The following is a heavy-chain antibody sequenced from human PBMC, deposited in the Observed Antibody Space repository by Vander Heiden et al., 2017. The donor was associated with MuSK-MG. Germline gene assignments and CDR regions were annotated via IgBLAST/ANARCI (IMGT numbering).Heavy chain of an antibody. CDR1: GFPFRSYA. V-gene: IGHV3-23*01. D-gene: IGHD6-13*01. CDR2: IGGGGGSI. CDR3: ARGTSSSWYDY. J-gene: IGHJ4*02. Sequence: EVQLLESGGGLVPPGGSLGLSCAAPGFPFRSYAMTWFPQAAGKGLEWVSLIGGGGGSIYYVESVKGRFTISRDNSKNTLYLQMNSLKADDTAVYYCARGTSSSWYDYWGQGTLVTVSS.